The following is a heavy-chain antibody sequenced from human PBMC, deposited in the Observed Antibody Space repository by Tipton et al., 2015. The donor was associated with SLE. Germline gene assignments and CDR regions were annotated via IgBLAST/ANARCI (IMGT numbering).Heavy chain of an antibody. V-gene: IGHV3-7*01. CDR1: GFTFSSYW. J-gene: IGHJ6*03. CDR2: IKQDGSEK. CDR3: ARETAYYMDV. Sequence: GSLRLSCVASGFTFSSYWMSWVRQAPGKGLEWVANIKQDGSEKYYVDSVKGRFTISRDNAKNSLYLQMNSLRAEDTAVYYCARETAYYMDVWGKGTTATVSS.